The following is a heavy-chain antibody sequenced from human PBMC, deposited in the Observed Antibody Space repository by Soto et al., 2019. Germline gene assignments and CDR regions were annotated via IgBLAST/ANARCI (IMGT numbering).Heavy chain of an antibody. V-gene: IGHV3-33*01. CDR2: IWYDGSNK. Sequence: EGSLRLSCAASGFTFSSYGMHWVRQAPGKGLEWVAVIWYDGSNKYYADSVKGRFTISRDNSKNTLYLQMNSLRAEDTAVYYCARDPVYYDSSRYSLDYWGQGTLVTVSS. D-gene: IGHD3-22*01. CDR3: ARDPVYYDSSRYSLDY. CDR1: GFTFSSYG. J-gene: IGHJ4*02.